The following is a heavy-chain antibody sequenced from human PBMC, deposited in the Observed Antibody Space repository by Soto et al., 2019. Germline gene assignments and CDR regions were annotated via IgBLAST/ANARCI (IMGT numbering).Heavy chain of an antibody. CDR3: VEGIGNDWGLDS. V-gene: IGHV3-30*03. Sequence: QVQLVESGGGVVQPGRSLRLSCAASGFTFSNYGMYWVRQAPGKGLEWVAFISYDGSSKFYADPMKGRHTISRDNSKNTLYLRMNRLRAEDTAVYYCVEGIGNDWGLDSWGQGTLVTVSS. CDR1: GFTFSNYG. CDR2: ISYDGSSK. D-gene: IGHD1-1*01. J-gene: IGHJ4*02.